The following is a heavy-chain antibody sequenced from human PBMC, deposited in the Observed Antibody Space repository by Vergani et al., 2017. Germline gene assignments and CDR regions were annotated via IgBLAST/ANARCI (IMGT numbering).Heavy chain of an antibody. Sequence: QVQLVESGGDVVQPGGSLRLSCAASGFTFSSYGIHWVRQAPGKGLEWVAFIRHDGSEKYYADSVRGRFTISRDSSKSTLYLEMNSLSVEDTAMYYCAKEGAKHGSVNYWGQGTLVTVSS. V-gene: IGHV3-30*02. CDR3: AKEGAKHGSVNY. J-gene: IGHJ4*02. CDR1: GFTFSSYG. CDR2: IRHDGSEK. D-gene: IGHD3-10*01.